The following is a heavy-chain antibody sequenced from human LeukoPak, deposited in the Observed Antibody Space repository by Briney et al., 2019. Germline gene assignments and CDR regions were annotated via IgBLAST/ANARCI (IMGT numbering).Heavy chain of an antibody. CDR1: GFTFSIYG. CDR2: ISGSGLNT. D-gene: IGHD3-22*01. V-gene: IGHV3-23*01. Sequence: GGSLRLSCAASGFTFSIYGMGWVRQAPGKGLEWVSVISGSGLNTYYADSVKGRFTISRDNSKNTLFLQMNSLRAEDTAVYYCAKLNYDNTNYYSNYFDYWGQGTLVTVSS. J-gene: IGHJ4*02. CDR3: AKLNYDNTNYYSNYFDY.